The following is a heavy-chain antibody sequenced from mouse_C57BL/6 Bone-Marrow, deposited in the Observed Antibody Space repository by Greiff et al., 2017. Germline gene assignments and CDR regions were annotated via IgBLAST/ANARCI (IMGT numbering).Heavy chain of an antibody. J-gene: IGHJ4*01. V-gene: IGHV1-61*01. CDR1: GYTFTSYW. CDR3: ARLLRSAMDY. Sequence: QVQLQQPGAELVRPGSSVKLSCKASGYTFTSYWMDWVKQRPGQGLEWIGNIYPSDSETHYTQKFKDKATLTVDQSSSTAYMQLSSLTSEDSAVYYCARLLRSAMDYWGQGTSVTVSS. CDR2: IYPSDSET. D-gene: IGHD1-1*01.